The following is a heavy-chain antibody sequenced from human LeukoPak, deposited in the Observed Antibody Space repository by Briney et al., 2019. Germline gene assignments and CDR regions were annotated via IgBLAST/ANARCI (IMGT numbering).Heavy chain of an antibody. D-gene: IGHD2-15*01. J-gene: IGHJ3*02. CDR2: IYYSGST. V-gene: IGHV4-59*01. CDR1: CGSISSYY. Sequence: SETLSLTCTVSCGSISSYYWSWIRQPPGKGLEWIGYIYYSGSTNYNPSLKSRVTISVDTSKNQFSLKLSSVTAADTAVYYCARAVEGVVVVAADAFDIWGQGTMVTVSS. CDR3: ARAVEGVVVVAADAFDI.